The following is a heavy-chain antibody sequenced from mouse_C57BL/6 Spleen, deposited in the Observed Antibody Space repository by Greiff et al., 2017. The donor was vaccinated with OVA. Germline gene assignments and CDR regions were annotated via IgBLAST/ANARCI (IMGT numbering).Heavy chain of an antibody. CDR3: ARRYDYDGAWCAY. J-gene: IGHJ3*01. CDR2: IYPSDSDT. Sequence: QVQLQQPGAELVRPGSSVKLSCKASGYTFTSYWMDWVKQRPGQGLEWIGNIYPSDSDTHYNQQFKAKATLTVDKSSSTAYMQLSSLTSEDSAVYYCARRYDYDGAWCAYWGQGTLVTVSA. D-gene: IGHD2-4*01. V-gene: IGHV1-61*01. CDR1: GYTFTSYW.